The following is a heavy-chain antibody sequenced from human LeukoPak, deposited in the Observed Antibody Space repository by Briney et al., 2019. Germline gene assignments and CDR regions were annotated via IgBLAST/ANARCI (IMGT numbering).Heavy chain of an antibody. D-gene: IGHD1-1*01. Sequence: PGGSLRLSCTGPGFTFRDDAMSWVRQAPGKGLEWVGFIRSKAYRCTTEYAASVKDRFTIPRDDSASIAYLQMNSLKTEDTAVYYCARGPIQLWIHNAMDVWGQGTTVTVSS. CDR1: GFTFRDDA. J-gene: IGHJ6*02. CDR2: IRSKAYRCTT. V-gene: IGHV3-49*04. CDR3: ARGPIQLWIHNAMDV.